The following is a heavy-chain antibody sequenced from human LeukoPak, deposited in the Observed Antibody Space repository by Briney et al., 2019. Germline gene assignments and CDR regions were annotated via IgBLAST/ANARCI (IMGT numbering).Heavy chain of an antibody. D-gene: IGHD3-22*01. CDR1: GGSISSSSYY. Sequence: SETLSLTCNVSGGSISSSSYYWGWIRQPPGKGLELIGNIYYSGTTYYNPSLKSRVTISVDTSKNQFSLKLSSVTAADTAVYYCARDTEEADYYDSSGYYSPRWFDPWGQGTLVTVSS. V-gene: IGHV4-39*07. J-gene: IGHJ5*02. CDR2: IYYSGTT. CDR3: ARDTEEADYYDSSGYYSPRWFDP.